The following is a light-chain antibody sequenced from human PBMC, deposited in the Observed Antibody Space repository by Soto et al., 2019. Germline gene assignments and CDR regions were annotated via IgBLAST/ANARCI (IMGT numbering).Light chain of an antibody. CDR1: QSIGNW. CDR3: QQYKSYPLT. V-gene: IGKV1-5*03. Sequence: ILMTQSPSTQSASVGDRVTITCRASQSIGNWLAWYQQKPGRAPKFLIYEASSLESGVPSRFSGSGSGTDFTLTISGLQPDDFATYYCQQYKSYPLTFGQGTKVDIK. CDR2: EAS. J-gene: IGKJ1*01.